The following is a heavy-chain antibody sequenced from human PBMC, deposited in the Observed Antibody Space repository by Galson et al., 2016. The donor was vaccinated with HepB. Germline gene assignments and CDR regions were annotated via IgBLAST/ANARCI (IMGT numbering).Heavy chain of an antibody. Sequence: SLRLSCAASGFSFRNYAVPWVRQAPGKGLEWVPVISSDGSDKYYADSVKGRFTISRDNSKNTLYLHMNSLRGEDTAVYFCARGPGNYNRGREHYYGMDVWGQGTTVTVSS. CDR2: ISSDGSDK. CDR1: GFSFRNYA. CDR3: ARGPGNYNRGREHYYGMDV. J-gene: IGHJ6*02. D-gene: IGHD3-10*01. V-gene: IGHV3-30*04.